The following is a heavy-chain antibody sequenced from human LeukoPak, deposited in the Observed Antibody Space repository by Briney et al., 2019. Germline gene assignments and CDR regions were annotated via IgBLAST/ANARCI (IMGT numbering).Heavy chain of an antibody. V-gene: IGHV3-43D*03. CDR1: GFTFDEYA. Sequence: PGGSLRLSCAASGFTFDEYAMHWVRQAPGKGLEWVSLISWDGGSTYYAGSVKGRFTISRDNSKNSLYLQMNSLRPEDTALYYCAKDVRGSTSWYGLDYWGQGTLVTVSS. CDR2: ISWDGGST. CDR3: AKDVRGSTSWYGLDY. D-gene: IGHD6-13*01. J-gene: IGHJ4*02.